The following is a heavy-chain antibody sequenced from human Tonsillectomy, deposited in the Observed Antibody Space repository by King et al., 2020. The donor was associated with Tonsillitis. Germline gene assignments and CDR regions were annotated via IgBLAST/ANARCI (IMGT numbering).Heavy chain of an antibody. V-gene: IGHV3-15*07. Sequence: VQLVESGGGLVKPGGSLRLSCAASGFTVSNAWMNWVRQAPGKGLEWVGRIRSNGGTTEYAAPVKGRFTISRDNSQNTLYLEMNSLTTEDTAVYHSVTRIAAAGAYDCWGQGTLVTVSS. D-gene: IGHD6-13*01. CDR1: GFTVSNAW. CDR3: VTRIAAAGAYDC. J-gene: IGHJ4*02. CDR2: IRSNGGTT.